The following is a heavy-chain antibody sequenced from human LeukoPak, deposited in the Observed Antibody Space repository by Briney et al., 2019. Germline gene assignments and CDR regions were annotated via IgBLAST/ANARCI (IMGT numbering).Heavy chain of an antibody. CDR3: VREDNAFNI. CDR2: ISGSGDST. CDR1: GFTFSSYA. Sequence: GGSLRLSCAASGFTFSSYAMSWVRQAPGKGLEWVSAISGSGDSTYYADSIKGRFTISRDNAKNTLYLQMNSLRAEDTAIYYCVREDNAFNIWGQGTLVTVSS. J-gene: IGHJ3*02. V-gene: IGHV3-23*01.